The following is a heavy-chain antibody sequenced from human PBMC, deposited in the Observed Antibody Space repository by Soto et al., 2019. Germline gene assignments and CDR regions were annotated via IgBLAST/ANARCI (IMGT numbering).Heavy chain of an antibody. Sequence: ASVKVSCKSSGYAFTGYYIHWVRQAPGQGLEWMGWINPNSGDTNYAQKFQGRVTMTRDTSFSTAYMELSSLRSDDTAVYYCATKYSYVHFWGQGTLVTVSS. D-gene: IGHD5-18*01. CDR1: GYAFTGYY. CDR3: ATKYSYVHF. V-gene: IGHV1-2*02. J-gene: IGHJ4*02. CDR2: INPNSGDT.